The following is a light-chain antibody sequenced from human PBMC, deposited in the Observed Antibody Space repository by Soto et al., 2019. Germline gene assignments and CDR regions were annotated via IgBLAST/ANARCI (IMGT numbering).Light chain of an antibody. Sequence: QSALTQPASVSGSPGQSITISCTGTSSDVSGYNYVSWYQQHPGKVPKLMIYEVFRRPSGISDRFSGSKSGNTASLTISGLQAEDEADYYCCSYTTTSTFVFGGGTKLTVL. J-gene: IGLJ2*01. V-gene: IGLV2-14*03. CDR1: SSDVSGYNY. CDR3: CSYTTTSTFV. CDR2: EVF.